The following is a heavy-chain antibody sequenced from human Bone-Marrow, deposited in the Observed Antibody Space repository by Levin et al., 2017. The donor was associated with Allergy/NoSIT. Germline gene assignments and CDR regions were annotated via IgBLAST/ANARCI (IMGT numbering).Heavy chain of an antibody. V-gene: IGHV3-48*01. CDR1: GFRFINYY. CDR3: TKDSSGYR. Sequence: GGSLRLSCEGFGFRFINYYMNWVRQAPGKGLEWIASISGGSGIIYYADSVKGRFTISRDNAKNSLFLQMNSLRVEDTGVYYCTKDSSGYRWGQGTLVAVSS. D-gene: IGHD5-18*01. J-gene: IGHJ4*02. CDR2: ISGGSGII.